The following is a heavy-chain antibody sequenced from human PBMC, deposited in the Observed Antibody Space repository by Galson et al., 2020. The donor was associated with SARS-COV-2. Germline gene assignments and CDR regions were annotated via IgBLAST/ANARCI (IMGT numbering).Heavy chain of an antibody. CDR2: INPSGGST. J-gene: IGHJ4*02. CDR3: ARDRSPRGLWFGELLISYFDY. Sequence: ASVKVSCKASGYTFTSYYMHWVRQAPGQGLEWMGIINPSGGSTSHAQKFQGRVTMTRDTSTSTVYMELSSLRSEDTAVYYCARDRSPRGLWFGELLISYFDYGGQGTLVTVSS. CDR1: GYTFTSYY. V-gene: IGHV1-46*01. D-gene: IGHD3-10*01.